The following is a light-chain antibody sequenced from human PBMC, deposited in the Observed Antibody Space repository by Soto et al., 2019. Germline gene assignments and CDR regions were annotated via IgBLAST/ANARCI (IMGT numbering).Light chain of an antibody. Sequence: EIQMTQSPSSLSASFGDIVTITCRASQSISRYLNWYQQKPGRDPELLIYATSNLQSEVPSRFTGSGSGPDFTLTVNTLQPEDFATYDCQQSYSTPFTFGGGTKVDIK. CDR1: QSISRY. J-gene: IGKJ4*01. V-gene: IGKV1-39*01. CDR2: ATS. CDR3: QQSYSTPFT.